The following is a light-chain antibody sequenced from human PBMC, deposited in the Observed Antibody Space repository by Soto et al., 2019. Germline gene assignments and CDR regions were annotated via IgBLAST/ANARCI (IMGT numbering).Light chain of an antibody. Sequence: IQMTPCPSSFSASVGARVTITGRASLPISNYLAWYQQKPGKIPNLLIYAASTLQAGVTSPFSGSGSATDVTPPTSSRQPEDVAAYYCQQHRSNPRTFGGGTKVDIK. CDR3: QQHRSNPRT. V-gene: IGKV1-27*01. J-gene: IGKJ4*02. CDR2: AAS. CDR1: LPISNY.